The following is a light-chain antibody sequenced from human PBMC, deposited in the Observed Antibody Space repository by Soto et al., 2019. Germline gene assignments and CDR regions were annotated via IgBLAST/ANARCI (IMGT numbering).Light chain of an antibody. CDR2: EVN. J-gene: IGLJ1*01. CDR3: GSYAGSTNV. V-gene: IGLV2-8*01. CDR1: SSDVGGYNY. Sequence: QSVLTQPPSASGSPGQSVAISCTGTSSDVGGYNYVSWYQQHPGKAPKLMIYEVNKRPSGVPDRFSGSKTGNTASLTVSGLPGENEADDYCGSYAGSTNVFGTETKVSV.